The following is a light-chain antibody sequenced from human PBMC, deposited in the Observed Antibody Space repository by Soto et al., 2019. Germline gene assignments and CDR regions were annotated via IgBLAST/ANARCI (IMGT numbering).Light chain of an antibody. V-gene: IGKV1-5*01. CDR2: DAS. CDR3: QQYNSYRT. J-gene: IGKJ1*01. Sequence: DIQMTQSPSTLSASVGDRVTITCRASQSISSWLAWYQQKPGKAPKLLIYDASSLESGVPSRFSGSGSGTKFSLTISSLQPDDFATYYCQQYNSYRTFGQGTKVDIK. CDR1: QSISSW.